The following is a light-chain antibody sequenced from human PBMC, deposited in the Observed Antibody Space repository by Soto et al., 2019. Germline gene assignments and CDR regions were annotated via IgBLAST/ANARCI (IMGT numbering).Light chain of an antibody. CDR2: SAS. CDR3: QQYYSSPRT. Sequence: DIMMAQSPESLSVSLGERATINVSSRQVCLYSSNRKSYLAWYQQKPGQAPKLLIHSASTRESGVPDRFSGSGSGTDFTLTISSLQAEDVAVYYCQQYYSSPRTFGQGTKVDIK. CDR1: QVCLYSSNRKSY. J-gene: IGKJ1*01. V-gene: IGKV4-1*01.